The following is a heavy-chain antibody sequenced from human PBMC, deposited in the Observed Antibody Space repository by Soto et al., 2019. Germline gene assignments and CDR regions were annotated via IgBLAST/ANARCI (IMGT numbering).Heavy chain of an antibody. CDR3: AADYNFWSGYSNYYYGMDV. Sequence: SVKVSCKASGFTFTSSAVQWVRQARGQRLEWIGWIVVGSGNTNYAQKFQERVTITRDMSTSTAYMELSSLRSEDTAAYYCAADYNFWSGYSNYYYGMDVWGQGTTVTVSS. D-gene: IGHD3-3*01. J-gene: IGHJ6*02. CDR1: GFTFTSSA. V-gene: IGHV1-58*01. CDR2: IVVGSGNT.